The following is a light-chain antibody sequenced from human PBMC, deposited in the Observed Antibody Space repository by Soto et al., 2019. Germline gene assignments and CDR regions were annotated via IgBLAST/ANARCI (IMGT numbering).Light chain of an antibody. J-gene: IGKJ5*01. CDR2: GAS. V-gene: IGKV3-11*01. Sequence: IVLTQSPATLSVSPGERATLSCRASQSVSSNLAWHQQRPGQAPRLLIYGASTRATGVPARFSGGGSGTDFTLTISSLEPEDFAVYYCQQRSNWPITFGQGTRLEIK. CDR1: QSVSSN. CDR3: QQRSNWPIT.